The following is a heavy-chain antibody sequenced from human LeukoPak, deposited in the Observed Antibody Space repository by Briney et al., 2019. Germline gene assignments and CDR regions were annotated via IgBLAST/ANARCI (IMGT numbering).Heavy chain of an antibody. D-gene: IGHD3-10*01. J-gene: IGHJ6*03. CDR3: AKGSYGSGSYFTHYYYYYMDV. CDR1: GFTFSSYG. V-gene: IGHV3-30*02. Sequence: GGSLRLSCAPSGFTFSSYGMHWVRQAPGKGLEWVAFIRYDGSNKYYADSVKGRFTIPRDNSKNTLYLQMNSLRAEDTAVYYCAKGSYGSGSYFTHYYYYYMDVWGKGTTVTISS. CDR2: IRYDGSNK.